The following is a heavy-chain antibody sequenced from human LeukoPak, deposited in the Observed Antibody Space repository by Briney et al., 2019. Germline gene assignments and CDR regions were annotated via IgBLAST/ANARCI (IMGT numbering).Heavy chain of an antibody. CDR2: IIPIFGTA. CDR1: GGTFSRYA. J-gene: IGHJ4*02. Sequence: SVKVSCKASGGTFSRYAISWVRQAPGQGLEWMGGIIPIFGTANYAQKFQGRVTITADEFTSTVYMELSSLRSEDTAMYYCARVGGGDGSGWSTTDYWGQGTLVTISS. D-gene: IGHD6-19*01. CDR3: ARVGGGDGSGWSTTDY. V-gene: IGHV1-69*13.